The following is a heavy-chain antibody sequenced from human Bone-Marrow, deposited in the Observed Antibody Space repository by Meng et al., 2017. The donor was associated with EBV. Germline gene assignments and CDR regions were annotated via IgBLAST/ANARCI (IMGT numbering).Heavy chain of an antibody. CDR1: GYTFTSYD. Sequence: QVQLVPPGAEVKKPGASVKVSCKASGYTFTSYDINWVRQATGQGLEWMGWMNPNSGNTGYAQKFQGRVTMTRNTSISTAYMELSSLRSEDTAVYYCARARDRYYPLGFDYWGQGTLVTVSS. CDR2: MNPNSGNT. J-gene: IGHJ4*02. CDR3: ARARDRYYPLGFDY. V-gene: IGHV1-8*01. D-gene: IGHD3-16*02.